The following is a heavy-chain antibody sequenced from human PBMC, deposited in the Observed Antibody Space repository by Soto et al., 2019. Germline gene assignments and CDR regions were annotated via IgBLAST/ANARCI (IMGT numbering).Heavy chain of an antibody. CDR2: IYSGGST. J-gene: IGHJ4*02. CDR3: ASHYNYYDSSGSRL. D-gene: IGHD3-22*01. V-gene: IGHV3-53*04. Sequence: GGSLRLSCAASGFTVSSNYMSWVRQAPGKGLEWVSVIYSGGSTYYADSVKGRFTISRHNSKNTLYLQMNSLRAEDTAVYYCASHYNYYDSSGSRLWGQGTLVTVSS. CDR1: GFTVSSNY.